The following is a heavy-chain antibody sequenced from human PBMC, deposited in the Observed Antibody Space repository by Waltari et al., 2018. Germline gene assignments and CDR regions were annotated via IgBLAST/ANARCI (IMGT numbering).Heavy chain of an antibody. CDR1: GYNFLNYD. V-gene: IGHV3-48*03. CDR2: ISHGGGSI. J-gene: IGHJ4*02. CDR3: ARELGNYYGSRGNFDQ. D-gene: IGHD3-10*01. Sequence: VNLVESGGGLVKPGGSLRLSCAASGYNFLNYDMNWVRQSPGRGLEWVSYISHGGGSITYADSVRGRFTVSRDNDKSALYLQMDSLGAEDTAIYYCARELGNYYGSRGNFDQWGQGTLVTVSS.